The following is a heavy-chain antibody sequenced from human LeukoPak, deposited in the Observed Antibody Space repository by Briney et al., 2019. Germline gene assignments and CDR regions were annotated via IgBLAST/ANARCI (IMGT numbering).Heavy chain of an antibody. CDR1: GGSISSYY. CDR2: IHTSGST. J-gene: IGHJ4*02. CDR3: ARDRYYYDSSARYFDY. D-gene: IGHD3-22*01. V-gene: IGHV4-4*07. Sequence: ASETLSLTCTVSGGSISSYYWSWIRQPAGKGLEWIGRIHTSGSTNYSPSLKSRVTMSVDTSKNQFSLKLSSVTAADAAVYYCARDRYYYDSSARYFDYWGQGTLVTVSS.